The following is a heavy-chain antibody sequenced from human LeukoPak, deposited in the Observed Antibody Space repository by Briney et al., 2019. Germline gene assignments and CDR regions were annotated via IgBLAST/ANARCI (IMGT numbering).Heavy chain of an antibody. CDR1: GFTFSNYS. Sequence: GGSLRLSCAASGFTFSNYSMNWVRQAPGKGLEWVSSNSSSSSYIYYADSLKGRFTISRDNARNSLYLQMNSLRAEDTAVYFCARGTDSSSWSRDLDYWGQGTLVTVSS. D-gene: IGHD6-13*01. V-gene: IGHV3-21*01. J-gene: IGHJ4*02. CDR3: ARGTDSSSWSRDLDY. CDR2: NSSSSSYI.